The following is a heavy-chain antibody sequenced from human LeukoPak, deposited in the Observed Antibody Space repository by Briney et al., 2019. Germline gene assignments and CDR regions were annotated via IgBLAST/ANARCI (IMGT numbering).Heavy chain of an antibody. V-gene: IGHV1-69*05. CDR1: GGTFSSYA. J-gene: IGHJ3*02. D-gene: IGHD1-14*01. CDR3: ARDNQDLPDAFDI. Sequence: SVKVSCKASGGTFSSYAISWVRQAPGQELEWMGRIIPIFGTANYAQKFQGRVTITTDESTSTAYMELSSLRSEDTAVYYCARDNQDLPDAFDIWGQGTMVTVSS. CDR2: IIPIFGTA.